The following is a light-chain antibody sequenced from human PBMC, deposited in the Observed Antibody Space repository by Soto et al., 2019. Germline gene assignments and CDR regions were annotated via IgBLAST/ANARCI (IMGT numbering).Light chain of an antibody. CDR2: KAS. V-gene: IGKV1-5*03. CDR1: QTIFSW. Sequence: IQMTQSPSTLSASVGDRVSITCRASQTIFSWLAWYQQKPGKAPKLLIYKASSLESGVPSRYSGSGSGTEFTLTISGLQPDDFATYYSQQYNSSPYSFGQGTKLEIK. J-gene: IGKJ2*03. CDR3: QQYNSSPYS.